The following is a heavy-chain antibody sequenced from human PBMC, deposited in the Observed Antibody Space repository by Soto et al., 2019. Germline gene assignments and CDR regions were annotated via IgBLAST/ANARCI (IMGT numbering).Heavy chain of an antibody. J-gene: IGHJ3*02. CDR1: GHRFTTYW. Sequence: DSQKVSRKCSGHRFTTYWITWRRQMPGKGLEWMGKIDPSDSYTKYSPSFQGHVTISADKSISTAYLQWSSLKASDTAIHYCARNQTGSSGPTLNIWGQGTMVTVSS. D-gene: IGHD2-8*02. CDR2: IDPSDSYT. V-gene: IGHV5-10-1*01. CDR3: ARNQTGSSGPTLNI.